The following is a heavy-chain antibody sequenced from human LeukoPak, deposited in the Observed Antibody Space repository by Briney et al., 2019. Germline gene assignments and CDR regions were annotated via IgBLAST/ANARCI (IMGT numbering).Heavy chain of an antibody. CDR3: ARGADFQDYGDLPEYFQH. CDR1: GYSFTSYW. J-gene: IGHJ1*01. Sequence: GESLKISCKGSGYSFTSYWIGWVRQMPGKGLEWMGIIYPGDSDTRYSPSFQGQVTISADKSISTAYLQWSSLKASDTAMYYCARGADFQDYGDLPEYFQHWGQGTLVTVSS. V-gene: IGHV5-51*01. D-gene: IGHD4-17*01. CDR2: IYPGDSDT.